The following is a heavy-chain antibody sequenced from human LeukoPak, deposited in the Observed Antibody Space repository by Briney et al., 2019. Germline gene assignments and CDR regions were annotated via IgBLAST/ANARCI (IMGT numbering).Heavy chain of an antibody. J-gene: IGHJ4*02. CDR1: GFTFSSYE. Sequence: PGGSLRLSCAASGFTFSSYEMNWVRQAPGKGLEWVSYISSSGSTIYYADSVKGRFTIPRDNAKNSLYLKMNSLRAEDTAVYYCARDHTSLYSSGWYYFDYWGQGTLVTVSS. V-gene: IGHV3-48*03. CDR2: ISSSGSTI. D-gene: IGHD6-19*01. CDR3: ARDHTSLYSSGWYYFDY.